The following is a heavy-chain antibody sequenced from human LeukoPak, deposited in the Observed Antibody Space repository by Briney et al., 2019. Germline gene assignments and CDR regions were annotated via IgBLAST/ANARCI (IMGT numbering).Heavy chain of an antibody. Sequence: GGSLRLSCAASAFTFSNYEMHWVRQAPGEGLEWAPYISSSGSDIYYADSVKGRFTISRDNAKNSLYLHMNSLRAEDTAVYYCARDYGGSSPFDYWGQGTLVTVSS. V-gene: IGHV3-48*03. CDR1: AFTFSNYE. CDR3: ARDYGGSSPFDY. J-gene: IGHJ4*02. CDR2: ISSSGSDI. D-gene: IGHD4-23*01.